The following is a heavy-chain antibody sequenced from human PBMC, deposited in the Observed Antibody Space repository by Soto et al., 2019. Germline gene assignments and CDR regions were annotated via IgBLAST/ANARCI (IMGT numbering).Heavy chain of an antibody. CDR2: INAGNGDT. Sequence: GASVKVSCKASGYTFTTYGIHWVRQAPGQRLEWMGWINAGNGDTKYSQKFQGRVTIARDKSASTVYMELSSLRSGDTAVYYCARDLGVVVIDYWGQGTLVTVSS. J-gene: IGHJ4*02. CDR3: ARDLGVVVIDY. D-gene: IGHD3-22*01. V-gene: IGHV1-3*01. CDR1: GYTFTTYG.